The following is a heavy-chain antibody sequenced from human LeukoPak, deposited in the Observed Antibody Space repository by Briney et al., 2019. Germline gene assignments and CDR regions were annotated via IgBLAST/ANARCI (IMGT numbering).Heavy chain of an antibody. CDR3: ASTMVRGVNDAFDI. CDR1: GYSFTTFA. D-gene: IGHD3-10*01. CDR2: INTNTGDP. V-gene: IGHV7-4-1*02. J-gene: IGHJ3*02. Sequence: ASVKVSCKASGYSFTTFAMNWVRQAPGQGPEWMGWINTNTGDPTYAQGFTGRFVFSLDTSVSTAYLQISSLKAEDTAVYYCASTMVRGVNDAFDIWGQGTMVTVSS.